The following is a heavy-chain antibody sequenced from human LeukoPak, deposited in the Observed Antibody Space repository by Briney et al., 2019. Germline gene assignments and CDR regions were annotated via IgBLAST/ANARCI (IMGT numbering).Heavy chain of an antibody. Sequence: SETLSLTCAVYGGSFSGYYWSWIRQPPGKGLEWIGEINHSGSTNYNPSLKSRVTMSVDTSKNQFSLKLSSVTAADTAVYYCARHMSSGWYVDPYDAFDIWGQGTMVTVSS. J-gene: IGHJ3*02. CDR2: INHSGST. CDR3: ARHMSSGWYVDPYDAFDI. V-gene: IGHV4-34*01. D-gene: IGHD6-19*01. CDR1: GGSFSGYY.